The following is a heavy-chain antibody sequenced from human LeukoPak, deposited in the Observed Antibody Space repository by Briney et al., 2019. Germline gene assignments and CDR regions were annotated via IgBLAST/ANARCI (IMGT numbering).Heavy chain of an antibody. Sequence: PGGSLRLSCAASGFTFSSYAMSWVRQAPGKGLEWVSTISGSGGSTYYPDSVKGRFTISRDNPKNTLYLQVNSLRAEDTAVYYCAKGMYSRYFDYWGQGTLVTVSS. D-gene: IGHD2-15*01. J-gene: IGHJ4*02. CDR3: AKGMYSRYFDY. CDR1: GFTFSSYA. CDR2: ISGSGGST. V-gene: IGHV3-23*01.